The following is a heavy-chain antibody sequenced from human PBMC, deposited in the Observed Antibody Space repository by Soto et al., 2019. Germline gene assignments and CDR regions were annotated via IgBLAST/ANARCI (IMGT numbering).Heavy chain of an antibody. D-gene: IGHD3-10*01. CDR2: INPNSGGT. J-gene: IGHJ5*02. V-gene: IGHV1-2*04. Sequence: GASVKVSCKASGYTFTGYYMHWVRQAPGQGLEWMGWINPNSGGTNYAQKFQGWVTMTRDTSISTAYMELSRLRSDDTAVYYCARGHLWFGELWWFDPWGQGTLVTSPQ. CDR1: GYTFTGYY. CDR3: ARGHLWFGELWWFDP.